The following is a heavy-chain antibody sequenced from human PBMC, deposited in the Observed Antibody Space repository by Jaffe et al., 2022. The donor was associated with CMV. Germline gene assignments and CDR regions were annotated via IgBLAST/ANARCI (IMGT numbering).Heavy chain of an antibody. D-gene: IGHD3-10*01. V-gene: IGHV4-34*01. CDR1: GGSFSGYY. J-gene: IGHJ4*02. CDR3: ARVMEVRGVIIPYYFDY. Sequence: QVQLQQWGAGLLKPSETLSLTCAVYGGSFSGYYWSWIRQPPGKGLEWIGEINHSGSTNYNPSLKSRVTISVDTSKNQFSLKLSSVTAADTAVYYCARVMEVRGVIIPYYFDYWGQGTLVTVSS. CDR2: INHSGST.